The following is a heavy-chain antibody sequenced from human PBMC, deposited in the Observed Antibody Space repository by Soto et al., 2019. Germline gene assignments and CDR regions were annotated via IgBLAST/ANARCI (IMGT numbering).Heavy chain of an antibody. Sequence: PEWSLRLSCAASGFTVSSYWMHWVRQAPGKGMVWVSRINSDGSSTSYADSVKGRFTISRDNAKNTLYLQMNSLRAEDTAVYYCAAAAGTSYWFDPSGQGPIFPVSP. D-gene: IGHD6-13*01. V-gene: IGHV3-74*01. CDR2: INSDGSST. CDR1: GFTVSSYW. CDR3: AAAAGTSYWFDP. J-gene: IGHJ5*02.